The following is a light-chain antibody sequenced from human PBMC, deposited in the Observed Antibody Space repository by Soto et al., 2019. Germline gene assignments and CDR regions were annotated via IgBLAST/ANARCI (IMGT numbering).Light chain of an antibody. V-gene: IGKV1-9*01. CDR3: KKLNKYKST. Sequence: IQLTQSPASLSASVGDRVTITCRASQGISSYLGWYQQKPGKAPKLLIYGASTLQSGVPSRFSGSGSGTDFTTTISSMQPEDFETYYCKKLNKYKSTFGGGTKV. CDR2: GAS. J-gene: IGKJ4*01. CDR1: QGISSY.